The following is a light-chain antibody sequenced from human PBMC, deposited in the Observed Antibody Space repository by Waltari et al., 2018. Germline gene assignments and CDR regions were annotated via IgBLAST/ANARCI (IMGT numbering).Light chain of an antibody. CDR2: DAS. J-gene: IGKJ4*01. Sequence: EIVMTQTPATLSVSPGERATLSCRARQRVSSNLAWYQQKPGQAPRLLIYDASTRDTGIPDRFSGSGSGTEFTLTISSLQSEDFAFYYCQQYNNWPPLTFGGGTKVEIK. V-gene: IGKV3-15*01. CDR3: QQYNNWPPLT. CDR1: QRVSSN.